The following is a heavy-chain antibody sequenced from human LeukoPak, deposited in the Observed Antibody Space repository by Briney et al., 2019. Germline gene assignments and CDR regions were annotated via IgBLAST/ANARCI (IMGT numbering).Heavy chain of an antibody. CDR1: GFMFSRYG. V-gene: IGHV3-30*02. J-gene: IGHJ4*02. Sequence: GGSLRLSCTTSGFMFSRYGIHWIRQAPGKGLEWVAFIRIDETDIYYAESVKGRFTISRDNSKNTLYLQMNSLRAEDTAVYYCAKGTYYYGSGDEYYFDYWGQGTLVTVSS. CDR3: AKGTYYYGSGDEYYFDY. CDR2: IRIDETDI. D-gene: IGHD3-10*01.